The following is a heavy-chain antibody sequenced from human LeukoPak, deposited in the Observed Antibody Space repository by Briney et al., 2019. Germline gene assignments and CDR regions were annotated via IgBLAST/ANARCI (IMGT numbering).Heavy chain of an antibody. Sequence: ASVKVSCKASGYTFTGYYMHWVRQAPGQGLEWMGWINPNSGGTNYAQKFQGRVTMTRDTSISTAYMELSRLSSDDTAVYYCARASRENAGAYYYYYYYMDVWGKGTTVTVSS. V-gene: IGHV1-2*02. J-gene: IGHJ6*03. D-gene: IGHD7-27*01. CDR3: ARASRENAGAYYYYYYYMDV. CDR1: GYTFTGYY. CDR2: INPNSGGT.